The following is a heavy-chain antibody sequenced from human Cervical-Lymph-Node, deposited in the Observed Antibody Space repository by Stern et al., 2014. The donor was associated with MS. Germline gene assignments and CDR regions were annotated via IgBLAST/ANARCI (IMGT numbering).Heavy chain of an antibody. CDR2: ISGSGGRP. Sequence: EVHLVESGGGLVQPGGSLRLSCAASGFTFSSYAMSWVRQAPGKVLEWVSAISGSGGRPYYAGSVKGRFTISRDNSKNTLYLQMNSLRAEDTAVYYCAKDVGRFVDTAMEFDYWGQGTLVTVSS. CDR1: GFTFSSYA. V-gene: IGHV3-23*04. D-gene: IGHD5-18*01. J-gene: IGHJ4*02. CDR3: AKDVGRFVDTAMEFDY.